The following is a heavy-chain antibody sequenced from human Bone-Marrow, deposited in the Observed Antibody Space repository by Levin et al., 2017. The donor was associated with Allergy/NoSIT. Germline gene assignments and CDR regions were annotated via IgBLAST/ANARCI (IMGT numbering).Heavy chain of an antibody. V-gene: IGHV3-23*01. J-gene: IGHJ4*02. CDR2: ISGSGDNT. Sequence: LSLTCAASGFTYSTYAMSWVRQAPGKGLEWVSGISGSGDNTYYADSAKGRFTISRDYSSKTLYLQMNSLRVEDTAVYYCAKDYSGTYAGFDYWGQGIVVTVSS. CDR1: GFTYSTYA. CDR3: AKDYSGTYAGFDY. D-gene: IGHD1-26*01.